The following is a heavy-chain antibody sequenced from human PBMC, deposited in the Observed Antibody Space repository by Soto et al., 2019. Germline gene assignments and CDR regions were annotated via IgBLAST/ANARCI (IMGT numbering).Heavy chain of an antibody. J-gene: IGHJ4*02. Sequence: QVQLQESGPGLVKPSETLSLTCTVSGGSISTYYWDWIRQPPGKELEWIGYTHYSGNTNYHPSLNSRVTKSLDTSRNQFSLKLSSVTAADTAIYYCARHTVTIRAGFDYWGQGALVTVSS. CDR1: GGSISTYY. V-gene: IGHV4-59*01. CDR2: THYSGNT. CDR3: ARHTVTIRAGFDY. D-gene: IGHD4-17*01.